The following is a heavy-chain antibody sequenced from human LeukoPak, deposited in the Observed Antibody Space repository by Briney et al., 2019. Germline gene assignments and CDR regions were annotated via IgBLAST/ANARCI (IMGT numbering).Heavy chain of an antibody. CDR1: GYTFTGYY. J-gene: IGHJ5*02. V-gene: IGHV1-2*02. Sequence: ASVTVSCTASGYTFTGYYIHWVRQAPGQGLEWMGWINPNSGDTNYAQKFQGRVTMTRDTSISTVYMELSRLRFGDTAVYYCARGAVFGGNWFDPWGQGTLVTVSS. CDR3: ARGAVFGGNWFDP. CDR2: INPNSGDT. D-gene: IGHD3-3*01.